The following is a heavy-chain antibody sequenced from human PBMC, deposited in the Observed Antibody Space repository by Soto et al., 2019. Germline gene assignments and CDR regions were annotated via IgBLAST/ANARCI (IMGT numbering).Heavy chain of an antibody. CDR3: ARGNYDSSGYYYVGFDY. V-gene: IGHV4-39*01. Sequence: QLQLQESGPGLVKPSETLSLTCTVSGGSISSSSYYWGWIRQPPGKGLEWIGSIYYSGSTYYNPSLKSRVTISVDTSKNQFSLKLSSVTAADTAVYYCARGNYDSSGYYYVGFDYWGQGTLVTVSS. D-gene: IGHD3-22*01. CDR1: GGSISSSSYY. J-gene: IGHJ4*02. CDR2: IYYSGST.